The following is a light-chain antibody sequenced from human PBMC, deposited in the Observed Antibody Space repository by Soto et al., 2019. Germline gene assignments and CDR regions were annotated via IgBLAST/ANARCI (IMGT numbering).Light chain of an antibody. CDR2: GAS. CDR1: QSVSSN. Sequence: EIVMTQSPATLSVSPGERATLSCRASQSVSSNLAWYQQKPGQAPRLLSYGASTRATGIPAWFSGSGSGTEFTLTISSLQSEDFAVYYCQQYNNWPPLTFGGGTKVEIK. V-gene: IGKV3-15*01. J-gene: IGKJ4*01. CDR3: QQYNNWPPLT.